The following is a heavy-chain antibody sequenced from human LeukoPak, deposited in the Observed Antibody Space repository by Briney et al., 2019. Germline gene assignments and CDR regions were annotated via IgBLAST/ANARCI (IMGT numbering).Heavy chain of an antibody. CDR1: GFIFSSYW. D-gene: IGHD3-16*01. CDR2: IKQDGSEK. Sequence: PGGSLRLFCAASGFIFSSYWMSWVRQAPGKGLEWVANIKQDGSEKYYVDSVKGRFTISRDNAKNSLYLQMNSLRAEDTAVYYCARVAGGGLGAFDIWGQGTMVTVSS. CDR3: ARVAGGGLGAFDI. J-gene: IGHJ3*02. V-gene: IGHV3-7*01.